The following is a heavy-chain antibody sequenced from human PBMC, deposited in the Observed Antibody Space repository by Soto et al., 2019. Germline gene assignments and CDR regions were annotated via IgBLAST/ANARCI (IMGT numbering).Heavy chain of an antibody. CDR1: GFTFSSYA. CDR3: AKEKRYCSSTSCQNWFDP. V-gene: IGHV3-23*01. Sequence: GGSLRLSCAASGFTFSSYAMSWVRQAPGKGLEWVSAISGSGGSTYYADSVKGRFTISRDNSKNTLYLQMNSLRAEDTAVYYCAKEKRYCSSTSCQNWFDPWGQGTLVTVSS. D-gene: IGHD2-2*01. CDR2: ISGSGGST. J-gene: IGHJ5*02.